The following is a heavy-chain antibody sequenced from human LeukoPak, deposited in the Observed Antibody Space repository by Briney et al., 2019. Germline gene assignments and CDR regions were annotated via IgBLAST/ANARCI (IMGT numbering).Heavy chain of an antibody. D-gene: IGHD6-13*01. CDR1: GYTFTSYD. J-gene: IGHJ4*02. V-gene: IGHV1-8*01. Sequence: ASVKVSCKASGYTFTSYDINWVRQATGQGLEWMGWMNPNSGNTGYAQKFQGRVTMTRNTSISTAYMELSSLRSEDTAVYYCARDDRVPGIAAAGGSDYWGQGTLVTVSS. CDR3: ARDDRVPGIAAAGGSDY. CDR2: MNPNSGNT.